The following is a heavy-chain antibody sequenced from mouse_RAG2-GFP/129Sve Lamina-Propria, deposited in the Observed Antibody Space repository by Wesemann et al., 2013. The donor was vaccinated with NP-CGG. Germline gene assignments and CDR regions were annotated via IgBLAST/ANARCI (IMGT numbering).Heavy chain of an antibody. CDR3: ARQDHYSKAWFAY. D-gene: IGHD2-5*01. Sequence: EVMLVESGGGLVKPGGSLKLSCAASGFTFNSYIMSWVRQTPAKRLEWVATISSGGGNTYYPDSVEGRFTISRDNARITLYLQMSSLRSEDTAMYYCARQDHYSKAWFAYWGQGTLVTVSA. CDR1: GFTFNSYI. V-gene: IGHV5-9*01. J-gene: IGHJ3*01. CDR2: ISSGGGNT.